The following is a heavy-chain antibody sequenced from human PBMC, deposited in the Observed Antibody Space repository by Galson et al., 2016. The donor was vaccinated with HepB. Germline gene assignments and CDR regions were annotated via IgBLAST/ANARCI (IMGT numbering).Heavy chain of an antibody. D-gene: IGHD3-16*01. J-gene: IGHJ4*02. V-gene: IGHV3-33*06. CDR1: GFTFSSYG. Sequence: SLRLSCAASGFTFSSYGMHWVRQAPGKGLEWVAFIFYDGSNKYYADSVKGRFTISRDNSNNTLYLQMNSLRAGDTAVYYWGKHGGFDYWGQGALVTVSS. CDR2: IFYDGSNK. CDR3: GKHGGFDY.